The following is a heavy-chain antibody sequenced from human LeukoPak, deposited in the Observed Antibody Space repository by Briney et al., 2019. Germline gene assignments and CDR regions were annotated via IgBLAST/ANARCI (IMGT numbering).Heavy chain of an antibody. CDR3: AREDYYDSSGYYYIPTDYYYGMDV. CDR2: ISSSSSYI. V-gene: IGHV3-21*01. Sequence: PGGSLRLSCAASGFTFSSYSMNWVRQAPGKGLEWVSSISSSSSYIYYADSVKGRFTISRDSAKNSLYLQMNSLRAEDTAVYYCAREDYYDSSGYYYIPTDYYYGMDVWGQGTTVTVSS. J-gene: IGHJ6*02. D-gene: IGHD3-22*01. CDR1: GFTFSSYS.